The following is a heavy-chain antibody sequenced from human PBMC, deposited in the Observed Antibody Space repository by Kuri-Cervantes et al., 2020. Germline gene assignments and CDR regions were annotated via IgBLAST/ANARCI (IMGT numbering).Heavy chain of an antibody. CDR1: GYTLTELS. CDR3: ATGTEGQWELLC. D-gene: IGHD1-26*01. Sequence: ASVKVSCKVSGYTLTELSMHWVRQAPGKGLEWMGGFDPEDGETIYAQKFQGRVTMTEDTSTDTAYMELSSLRSEDTAVYYCATGTEGQWELLCWGQGTLVTVSS. J-gene: IGHJ4*02. V-gene: IGHV1-24*01. CDR2: FDPEDGET.